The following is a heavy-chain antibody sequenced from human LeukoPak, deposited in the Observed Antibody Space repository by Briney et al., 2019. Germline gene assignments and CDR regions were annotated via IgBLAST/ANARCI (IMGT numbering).Heavy chain of an antibody. Sequence: GGSLRLSCAASGSTFSSYWMHWVRQGPGKGLVWVARINGDESRTTYADSVRDRFTISRDNAKNTLYLQMNSLRAEDTAVYYCVRGQLERPFDFYYGMDVWGKGTTVTVYS. CDR3: VRGQLERPFDFYYGMDV. D-gene: IGHD1-1*01. CDR1: GSTFSSYW. CDR2: INGDESRT. V-gene: IGHV3-74*01. J-gene: IGHJ6*04.